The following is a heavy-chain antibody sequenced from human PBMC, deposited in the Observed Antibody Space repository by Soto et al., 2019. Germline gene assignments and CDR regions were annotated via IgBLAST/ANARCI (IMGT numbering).Heavy chain of an antibody. CDR2: IYYSGSP. CDR3: ARPGQGGKTPSIAY. J-gene: IGHJ4*02. Sequence: QVQLQESGPGMVQPSQTLSLTCTVSDGSISSGGYSWSWLRQHPGKGLEWIGYIYYSGSPYYNPSVTSRVTISVDTSKNRFSLKLSSVTAADTALYYCARPGQGGKTPSIAYWGQGTLVTVSS. V-gene: IGHV4-31*03. CDR1: DGSISSGGYS.